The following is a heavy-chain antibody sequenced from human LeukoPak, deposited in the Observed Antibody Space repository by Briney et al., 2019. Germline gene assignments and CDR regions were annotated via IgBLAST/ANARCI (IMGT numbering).Heavy chain of an antibody. CDR3: ARLGVTAIPGDY. J-gene: IGHJ4*02. CDR1: GGSISSYY. D-gene: IGHD2-21*02. Sequence: SETLSLTCTVSGGSISSYYWSWIRQPPGKGLEWIGYIYYSGSTNYNPSLKSRVTISVDTSKNQLSLKLSSVTAADTAVYYCARLGVTAIPGDYWGQGTLVTVSS. V-gene: IGHV4-59*01. CDR2: IYYSGST.